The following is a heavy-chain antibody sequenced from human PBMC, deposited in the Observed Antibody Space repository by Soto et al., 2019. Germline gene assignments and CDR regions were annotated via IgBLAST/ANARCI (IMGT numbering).Heavy chain of an antibody. CDR2: INHSGGT. D-gene: IGHD3-10*01. J-gene: IGHJ6*02. Sequence: SETLSLTCAVYGGSFSGYYWSWIRQPPGKGLEWIGEINHSGGTNYNPSLKSRVTISVDTSKNQFSLKLSSVTAADTAVYYCARGKKGILWFGEGRGIGRRYGMDVWGQGTTVTVSS. CDR1: GGSFSGYY. V-gene: IGHV4-34*01. CDR3: ARGKKGILWFGEGRGIGRRYGMDV.